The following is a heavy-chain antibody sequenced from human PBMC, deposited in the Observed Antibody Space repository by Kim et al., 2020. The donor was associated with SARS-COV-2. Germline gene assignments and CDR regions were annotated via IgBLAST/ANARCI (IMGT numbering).Heavy chain of an antibody. Sequence: DSMKGRSTISRDNSKNALYLQMHSLRAEDTAVYYCAREGVTTTGYYGLDVWGQGTTVTVSS. J-gene: IGHJ6*02. V-gene: IGHV3-66*01. CDR3: AREGVTTTGYYGLDV. D-gene: IGHD4-17*01.